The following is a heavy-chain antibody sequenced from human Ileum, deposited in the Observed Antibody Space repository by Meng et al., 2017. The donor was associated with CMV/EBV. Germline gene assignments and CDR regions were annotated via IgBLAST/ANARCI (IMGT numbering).Heavy chain of an antibody. CDR3: ATRGGMDV. CDR2: LNTDGSTT. Sequence: GESLKISCAASGFAFSGYWMHWVRQAPGKGLVWVSRLNTDGSTTNYADSVKGRFTISRDNSKNTLYLQMNSLRAEDTAVYYCATRGGMDVWGQGTTVTVSS. J-gene: IGHJ6*02. V-gene: IGHV3-74*01. CDR1: GFAFSGYW. D-gene: IGHD1-26*01.